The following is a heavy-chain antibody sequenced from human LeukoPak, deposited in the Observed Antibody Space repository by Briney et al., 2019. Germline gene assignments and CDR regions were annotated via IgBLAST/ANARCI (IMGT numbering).Heavy chain of an antibody. CDR1: GYTFTGYY. D-gene: IGHD3-16*01. CDR2: INPNSGGQ. Sequence: ASVKVSCKSSGYTFTGYYIHWVRQAPGQGLEWMGWINPNSGGQNYAQKFQGRVTMTRDTSISTAYMEMSRLRSDDTAVYYCARDVSAGGTNWFDPWGQGTLVTVSS. CDR3: ARDVSAGGTNWFDP. V-gene: IGHV1-2*02. J-gene: IGHJ5*02.